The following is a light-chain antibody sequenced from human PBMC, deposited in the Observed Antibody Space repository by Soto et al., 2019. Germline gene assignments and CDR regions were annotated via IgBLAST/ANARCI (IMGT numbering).Light chain of an antibody. CDR1: QTFVYRDGNTY. CDR3: VQGTHWPPFT. J-gene: IGKJ2*01. V-gene: IGKV2-30*01. CDR2: QVS. Sequence: VVMTQSPLSLPVTLGQPASISCKSSQTFVYRDGNTYLNWIQQRPGQSPRRLIYQVSYRDSGVPDRFIGSGSGTNFTLKISRVEAEDVGVYYCVQGTHWPPFTFGQGTKLEIK.